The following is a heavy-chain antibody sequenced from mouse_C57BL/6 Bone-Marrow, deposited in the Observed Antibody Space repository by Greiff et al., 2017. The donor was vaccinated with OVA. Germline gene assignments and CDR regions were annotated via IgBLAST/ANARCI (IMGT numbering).Heavy chain of an antibody. CDR3: ARAPYYGNYGYAMDY. D-gene: IGHD2-10*01. CDR1: GYTFTDYY. V-gene: IGHV1-19*01. CDR2: INPYNGGT. J-gene: IGHJ4*01. Sequence: SGPVLVKPGASVKMSCKASGYTFTDYYMNWVKQSHGKSLEWIGVINPYNGGTSYNQKFKGKATLTVDKSSSTAYMELNSLTSEDSAVYYCARAPYYGNYGYAMDYWGQGTSVTVSS.